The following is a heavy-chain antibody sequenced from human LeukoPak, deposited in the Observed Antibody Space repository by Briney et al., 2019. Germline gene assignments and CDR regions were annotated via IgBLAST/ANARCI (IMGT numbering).Heavy chain of an antibody. V-gene: IGHV3-53*01. D-gene: IGHD1-26*01. CDR3: AKRPRSGSYGPFDY. J-gene: IGHJ4*02. CDR1: GFTVSSNY. CDR2: THSSGST. Sequence: GGSLRLSCAASGFTVSSNYMSWVRQAPGKGLEWVSVTHSSGSTYYADSVKGRFTISRDKSKNTLYLQINRLRAEDTAVYYCAKRPRSGSYGPFDYWGQGTLVTVSS.